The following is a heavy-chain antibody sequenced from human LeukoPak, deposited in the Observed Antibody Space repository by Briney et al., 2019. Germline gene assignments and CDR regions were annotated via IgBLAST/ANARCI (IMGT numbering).Heavy chain of an antibody. CDR1: GFTFSSYG. J-gene: IGHJ4*02. CDR2: ISYDGSNK. CDR3: ARGPPTRQPLLYGTFDY. V-gene: IGHV3-30*03. Sequence: GGSLRLSCAASGFTFSSYGMHWVRQAPGKGLEWVAVISYDGSNKYYADSVKGRFTISRDNSKNTLYLQMNSLRAEDTAVYYCARGPPTRQPLLYGTFDYWGQGTLVTVSS. D-gene: IGHD2-2*02.